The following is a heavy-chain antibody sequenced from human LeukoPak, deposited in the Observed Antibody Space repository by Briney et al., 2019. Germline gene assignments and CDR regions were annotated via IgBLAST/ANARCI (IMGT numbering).Heavy chain of an antibody. CDR2: ITGAGSI. Sequence: GGSLRLSCAASGFTFRSHSLDWVRQALGKGLEWVSSITGAGSIQYADSVQGRFTISRDNTQNSIFLQMNSLRAEDTAVYYCVRDVIHSYFDIWGQGILVTVSS. D-gene: IGHD2/OR15-2a*01. V-gene: IGHV3-21*01. CDR3: VRDVIHSYFDI. J-gene: IGHJ4*02. CDR1: GFTFRSHS.